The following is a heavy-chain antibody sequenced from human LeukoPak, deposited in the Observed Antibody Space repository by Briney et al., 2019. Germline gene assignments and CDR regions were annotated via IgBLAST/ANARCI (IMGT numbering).Heavy chain of an antibody. V-gene: IGHV3-66*01. J-gene: IGHJ4*02. D-gene: IGHD1-1*01. Sequence: PGGSLRLSCAASGFTASSNYMSWVRQAPGKGLEWVSVIYSGGSTYYADSVKGRFTISRDNSKNTLYLQMNSLRAEDTAVYYCARGNWNANFDYWGLGTLVTVSS. CDR1: GFTASSNY. CDR3: ARGNWNANFDY. CDR2: IYSGGST.